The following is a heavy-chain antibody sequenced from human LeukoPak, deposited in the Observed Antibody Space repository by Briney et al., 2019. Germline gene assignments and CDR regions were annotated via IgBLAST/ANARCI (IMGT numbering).Heavy chain of an antibody. D-gene: IGHD1-26*01. Sequence: GGSLRLSCAASGFTFSNYWMSWIRQALGRGLEWVANIKEDGSSKNYVDSVQGRFTISRDNAKKALYLQMNSLRAEDTAVYYCGREIPGGTTSLDCWGQGTLVTVSS. J-gene: IGHJ4*02. V-gene: IGHV3-7*04. CDR2: IKEDGSSK. CDR3: GREIPGGTTSLDC. CDR1: GFTFSNYW.